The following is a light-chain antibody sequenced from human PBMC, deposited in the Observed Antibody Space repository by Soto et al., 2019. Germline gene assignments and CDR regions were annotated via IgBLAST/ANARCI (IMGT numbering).Light chain of an antibody. CDR3: QQYYSTPRT. J-gene: IGKJ1*01. Sequence: DIVMTQSPDSLAVSLGERATINCESSQSVLYSSNNENYLAWYQQKPGQPPKLLIYWASTRESGVPDRFSGSGSGTDFTLTISSLQAEDVAVYYCQQYYSTPRTFGQGTKGDIK. V-gene: IGKV4-1*01. CDR1: QSVLYSSNNENY. CDR2: WAS.